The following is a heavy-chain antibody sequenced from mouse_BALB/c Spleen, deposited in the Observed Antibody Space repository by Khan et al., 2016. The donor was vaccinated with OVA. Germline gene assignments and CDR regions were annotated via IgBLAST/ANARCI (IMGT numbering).Heavy chain of an antibody. CDR1: GYTFTSYY. CDR2: IYPGNVNT. Sequence: QVQLKQSGPEVVKPRASVRISCKASGYTFTSYYIHWVKQRPGQGLEWIGWIYPGNVNTKYNEEFKGKATLTADESSSTAYMQLSSLTSEDSAVYFCAREDYYGNCRAWFDYWGQGTLVTVSA. V-gene: IGHV1S56*01. J-gene: IGHJ3*01. CDR3: AREDYYGNCRAWFDY. D-gene: IGHD2-1*01.